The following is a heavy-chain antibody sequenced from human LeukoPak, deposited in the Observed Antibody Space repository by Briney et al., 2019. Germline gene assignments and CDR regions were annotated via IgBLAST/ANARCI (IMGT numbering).Heavy chain of an antibody. CDR3: VYSGYDWTYYFDW. Sequence: QSGGSLRLSCAASGFTFSSFWMHWVRQVPGRGLVWVSLIDADGKNTTYADSVKGRFTISRDNAKNTLYLQMSSLRAEDTAIYYCVYSGYDWTYYFDWWGQGTLVTVSS. J-gene: IGHJ4*02. CDR1: GFTFSSFW. D-gene: IGHD5-12*01. CDR2: IDADGKNT. V-gene: IGHV3-74*01.